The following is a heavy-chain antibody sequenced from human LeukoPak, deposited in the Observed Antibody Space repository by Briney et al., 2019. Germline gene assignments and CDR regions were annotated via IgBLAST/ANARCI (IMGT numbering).Heavy chain of an antibody. D-gene: IGHD6-13*01. CDR2: ISHSGST. CDR1: GGSFSGYY. Sequence: SETLSLTCAVYGGSFSGYYWRWIRQPPGKGLEWIGEISHSGSTNYNPSLKSRVTISVDTSKNQFSLKLSSVTAADTAVYYCARESSSQVFRYWGQGKLATVSS. J-gene: IGHJ4*02. V-gene: IGHV4-34*01. CDR3: ARESSSQVFRY.